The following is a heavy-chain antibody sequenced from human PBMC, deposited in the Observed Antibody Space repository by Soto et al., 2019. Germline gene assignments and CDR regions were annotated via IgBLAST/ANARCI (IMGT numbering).Heavy chain of an antibody. CDR1: GGSFSGYY. Sequence: QVQLQQWGAGLLKPSETLSLTCAVYGGSFSGYYWSWIRPPPGKGLEWIGEINHSGSTNYNPSLKSRVTISVDTSKNQFSLKLSSVTAADTAVYYCARGSASYYYYGMDVWGQGTTVTVSS. CDR2: INHSGST. J-gene: IGHJ6*02. CDR3: ARGSASYYYYGMDV. V-gene: IGHV4-34*01.